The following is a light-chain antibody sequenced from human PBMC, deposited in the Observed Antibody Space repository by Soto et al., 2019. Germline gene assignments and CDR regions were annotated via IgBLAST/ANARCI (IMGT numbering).Light chain of an antibody. J-gene: IGLJ3*02. CDR1: SSDVGGYNY. CDR3: SSYSSSSTLV. V-gene: IGLV2-14*01. Sequence: QSALTQPASVSGSPGQSITISCTGTSSDVGGYNYVSWYQQHPGKAPKLLIYDVTHRPSGVSYRFSGSKSGNTASLTISGLQAEDEADYYCSSYSSSSTLVFGGGTKLTVL. CDR2: DVT.